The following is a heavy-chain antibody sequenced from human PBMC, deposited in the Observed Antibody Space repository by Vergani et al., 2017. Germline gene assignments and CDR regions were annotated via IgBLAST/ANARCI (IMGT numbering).Heavy chain of an antibody. Sequence: QVQLVQSGAEVKKPGASVKVSCKASGYTFTGYYMHWVRQAPGQGLEWMGWINPNSGGTNYAQKFQGRVTMTRDTSISTAYMELSRLRSDDTAVYYCARDIAVPNFGGGNDYWGQGTLVTVSS. CDR1: GYTFTGYY. CDR2: INPNSGGT. D-gene: IGHD6-19*01. CDR3: ARDIAVPNFGGGNDY. V-gene: IGHV1-2*02. J-gene: IGHJ4*02.